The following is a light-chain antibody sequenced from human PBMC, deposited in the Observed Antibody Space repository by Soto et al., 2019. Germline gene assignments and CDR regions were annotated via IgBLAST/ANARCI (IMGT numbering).Light chain of an antibody. CDR1: QSVSFY. V-gene: IGKV3-11*01. CDR2: DAS. J-gene: IGKJ5*01. CDR3: QQRSNWPPEIT. Sequence: EIVLTQSPATLSLFPGERATLSCRASQSVSFYLAWYQQKPGQAPRLLIYDASNRATGIPARFSGSGSGTDFTLTISSLEPEDFAVYYCQQRSNWPPEITFGQGTRLEIK.